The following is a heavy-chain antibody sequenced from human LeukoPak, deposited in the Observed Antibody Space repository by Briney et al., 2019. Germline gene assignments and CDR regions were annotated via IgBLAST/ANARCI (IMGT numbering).Heavy chain of an antibody. CDR2: LSYDGNDN. CDR3: ARDNERAAFDY. Sequence: PGGSLRLSCAASGFTFSNYEMHWVRQAPGKGLEWVALLSYDGNDNYYADSVKGRFTISRDNSKNTLYLQMNSLRAEDTAVYYCARDNERAAFDYWGQGTLVTVSS. D-gene: IGHD6-13*01. V-gene: IGHV3-30*01. CDR1: GFTFSNYE. J-gene: IGHJ4*02.